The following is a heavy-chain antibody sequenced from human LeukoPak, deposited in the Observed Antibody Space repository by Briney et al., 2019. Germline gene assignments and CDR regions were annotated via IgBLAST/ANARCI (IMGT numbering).Heavy chain of an antibody. D-gene: IGHD4-17*01. CDR3: ARHYGP. CDR2: IHYSGST. Sequence: PSETLSLTCVVSDGSINSGGYSWSWIRQPPGKGLEWIGNIHYSGSTNYHPSLKSRVTISIDRSKVQFSLKLTSVTAADTAVYYCARHYGPWGQGTLVTVSS. V-gene: IGHV4-30-2*03. CDR1: DGSINSGGYS. J-gene: IGHJ5*02.